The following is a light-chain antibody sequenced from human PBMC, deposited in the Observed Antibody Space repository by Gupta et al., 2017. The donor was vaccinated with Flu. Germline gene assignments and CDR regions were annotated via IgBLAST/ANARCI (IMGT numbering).Light chain of an antibody. CDR2: EVA. Sequence: GTSTDLASYNLVSWYQQHPGKAPRLIIYEVAKRPSGVSNRFSGSKSGDTDSLTISGLQDDDEGDYYCCSYAGGYVFGIGTRVTVL. V-gene: IGLV2-23*02. CDR3: CSYAGGYV. CDR1: STDLASYNL. J-gene: IGLJ1*01.